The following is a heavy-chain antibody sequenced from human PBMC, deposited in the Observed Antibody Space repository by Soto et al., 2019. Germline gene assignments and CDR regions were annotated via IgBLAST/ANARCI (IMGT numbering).Heavy chain of an antibody. CDR3: ARWGTTGVLDV. V-gene: IGHV3-30*19. CDR1: GFTFRSYV. J-gene: IGHJ4*02. CDR2: TSYDGSNK. Sequence: QVQLVESGGGVVQPGTSLRLSCVGSGFTFRSYVIHWVRQAPGKGLEWVALTSYDGSNKYYDNSVKGRFTISRNKSRNTVNPQMDSMRLEDTALYFCARWGTTGVLDVWGQGTLVSVSS. D-gene: IGHD3-16*01.